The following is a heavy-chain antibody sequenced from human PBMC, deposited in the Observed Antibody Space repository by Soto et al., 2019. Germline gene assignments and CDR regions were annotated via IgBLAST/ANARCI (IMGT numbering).Heavy chain of an antibody. J-gene: IGHJ4*02. V-gene: IGHV3-73*01. CDR1: GFTFSGSA. D-gene: IGHD4-4*01. CDR3: TRFTNSRVDY. Sequence: GGSLRLSCAASGFTFSGSAMHWVRQASGKGLEWVGRIRSKANSYATVYAASVKGRFTISRDDSKNTAYLQMNSLKTEDTAVYYCTRFTNSRVDYWGQGTLVTVSS. CDR2: IRSKANSYAT.